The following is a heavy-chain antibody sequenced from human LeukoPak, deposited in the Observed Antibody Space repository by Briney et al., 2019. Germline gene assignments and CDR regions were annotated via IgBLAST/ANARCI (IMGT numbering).Heavy chain of an antibody. CDR2: MWYDGTTK. D-gene: IGHD4/OR15-4a*01. CDR3: AKDGAASTYFDY. Sequence: PGGSLRLSCAASGFTFSSYGMHWVRQAPGKGLEWVAVMWYDGTTKYYADSVKGRFTISRDNSKNTLYLQMDSLRAEDTAVYYCAKDGAASTYFDYWGAGTLLTVSS. V-gene: IGHV3-33*06. J-gene: IGHJ4*02. CDR1: GFTFSSYG.